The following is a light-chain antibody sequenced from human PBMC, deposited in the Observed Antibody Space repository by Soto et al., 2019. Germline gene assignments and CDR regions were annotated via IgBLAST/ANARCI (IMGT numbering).Light chain of an antibody. V-gene: IGLV1-47*02. J-gene: IGLJ2*01. Sequence: QSVLTQPPSASGTPGQRVTMSCSGSSSNIGSNYVFWYQQFPGTAPKLLVYFNNQRPSGVPDRFSGSKSGTSASLAISGLRSEDEADYYCAAWDDSLSGPVFGGGTKVTVL. CDR2: FNN. CDR1: SSNIGSNY. CDR3: AAWDDSLSGPV.